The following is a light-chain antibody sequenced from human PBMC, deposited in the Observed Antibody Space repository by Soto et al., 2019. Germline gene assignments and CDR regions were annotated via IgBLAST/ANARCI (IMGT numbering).Light chain of an antibody. V-gene: IGKV3-15*01. CDR3: QQYNNWPRT. CDR1: QSVSRN. CDR2: GAS. J-gene: IGKJ1*01. Sequence: IVMTQSPATLSVSPGELATLSYRASQSVSRNVAWYQQKPGQAPRLLIYGASTRATGIPARFSGRGAGTEFTLTISSLRSEDFAVDYCQQYNNWPRTFGQGTKVDIK.